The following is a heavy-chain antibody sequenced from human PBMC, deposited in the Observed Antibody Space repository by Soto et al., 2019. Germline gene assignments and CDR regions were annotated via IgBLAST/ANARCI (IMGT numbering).Heavy chain of an antibody. D-gene: IGHD2-15*01. CDR2: IKSKTDGGTT. V-gene: IGHV3-15*07. J-gene: IGHJ6*02. CDR3: TTFPELPHYYYGMDV. Sequence: GGSLRLSCAASGFTFSNAWMNWVRQAPGKGLEWVGRIKSKTDGGTTDYAAPVKGRFPISRDDSKNTLYLQMNSLKTEDTAVYYCTTFPELPHYYYGMDVWGQGTTVTVSS. CDR1: GFTFSNAW.